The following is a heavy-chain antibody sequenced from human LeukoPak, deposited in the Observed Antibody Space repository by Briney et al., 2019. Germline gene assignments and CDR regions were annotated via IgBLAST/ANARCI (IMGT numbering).Heavy chain of an antibody. Sequence: PGGSLRLSCAASGFTFSSYWMGWVRQAPGKGLEWVANIKQDGSEKYYVDTVKGRFTISRDNAKNSAYLQMNSLRADDTAVYYCARSYSSSWYLSVWGYWFDAWGQGTLVTVSS. V-gene: IGHV3-7*01. CDR1: GFTFSSYW. CDR3: ARSYSSSWYLSVWGYWFDA. D-gene: IGHD6-13*01. CDR2: IKQDGSEK. J-gene: IGHJ5*02.